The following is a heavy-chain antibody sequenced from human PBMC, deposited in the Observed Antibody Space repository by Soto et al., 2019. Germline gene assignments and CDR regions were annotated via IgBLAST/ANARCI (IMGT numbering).Heavy chain of an antibody. CDR2: IYPGDSDT. CDR3: ARTAAAGKNYYGVDV. V-gene: IGHV5-51*01. J-gene: IGHJ6*02. CDR1: GYSFTSYW. D-gene: IGHD6-13*01. Sequence: GESLKISCKGSGYSFTSYWIGWVRQMPRKGLEWMGIIYPGDSDTRYSPSFQGQVTISADKSISTAYLQWSSLKASDTAMYYCARTAAAGKNYYGVDVWGQGTTVTVSS.